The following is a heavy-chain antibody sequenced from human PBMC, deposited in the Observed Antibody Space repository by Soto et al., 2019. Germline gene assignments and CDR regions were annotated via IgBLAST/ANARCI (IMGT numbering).Heavy chain of an antibody. J-gene: IGHJ4*02. CDR1: GGSFSAYY. D-gene: IGHD3-3*01. CDR2: INHSGNT. Sequence: PSETLSLTWAVYGGSFSAYYWSWIRQSPGKGLEWIGEINHSGNTNSNPSLKSRVTISVDTSKNQFSLKLSSVTAADTAVYYCARGVGFGMVINYFDSWGQGTRVTVSS. V-gene: IGHV4-34*01. CDR3: ARGVGFGMVINYFDS.